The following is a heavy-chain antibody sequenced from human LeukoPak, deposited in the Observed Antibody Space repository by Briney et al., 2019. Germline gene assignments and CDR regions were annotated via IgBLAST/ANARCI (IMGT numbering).Heavy chain of an antibody. CDR2: IKQDGSEK. J-gene: IGHJ4*02. Sequence: GGSLRLSCAASGFRFSYHDMHWVRQAPGKGLEWVANIKQDGSEKYYVDSVKGRFTISRDNAKNSLYLQMNSLRAEDTAVYYCARDRLGFWSGYQPFDYWGQGTLVTVSS. D-gene: IGHD3-3*01. CDR1: GFRFSYHD. V-gene: IGHV3-7*01. CDR3: ARDRLGFWSGYQPFDY.